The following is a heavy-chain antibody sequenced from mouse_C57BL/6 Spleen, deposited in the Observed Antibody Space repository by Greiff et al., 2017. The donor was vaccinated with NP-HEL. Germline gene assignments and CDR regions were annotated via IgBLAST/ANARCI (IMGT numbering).Heavy chain of an antibody. D-gene: IGHD2-4*01. J-gene: IGHJ3*01. CDR2: IYPGDGDT. CDR1: GYAFSSSW. V-gene: IGHV1-82*01. Sequence: QVQLQQSGPELVKPGASVKISCKASGYAFSSSWMNWVKQRPGKGLEWIGRIYPGDGDTNYNGKFKGKATLTADKSSSTAYMQLSSLTSEDSAVYFCASDYDDAEFAYWGQGTLVTVSA. CDR3: ASDYDDAEFAY.